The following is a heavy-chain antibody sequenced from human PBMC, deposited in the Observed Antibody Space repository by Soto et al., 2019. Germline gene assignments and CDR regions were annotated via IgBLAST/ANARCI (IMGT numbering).Heavy chain of an antibody. CDR3: ARDLYSSSARYFDY. D-gene: IGHD6-6*01. CDR2: ISSSSSYI. Sequence: EVQLVEAGGGLVKPGGSLRLSCAASGFTFSSYSMNWVRQAPGKGLEWVSSISSSSSYIYYADSVKGRFTISRDNAVNSRYLQMNSLRAEDTAVYYWARDLYSSSARYFDYWGQGTLVTVSS. J-gene: IGHJ4*02. CDR1: GFTFSSYS. V-gene: IGHV3-21*01.